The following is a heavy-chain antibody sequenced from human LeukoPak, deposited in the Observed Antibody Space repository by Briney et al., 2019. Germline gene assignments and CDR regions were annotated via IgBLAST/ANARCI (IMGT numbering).Heavy chain of an antibody. D-gene: IGHD3-22*01. Sequence: ASVKVSCKASGYTFTSFGISWVRQAPGQGLEWMGWISVYNGNTNYVQKFQDRVTMTTDTSTSTAYMELRSLRSDDTAVYYCARVQPHRIHYDNSDYPTRNDYWGQGTLVTVSS. J-gene: IGHJ4*02. CDR3: ARVQPHRIHYDNSDYPTRNDY. CDR2: ISVYNGNT. V-gene: IGHV1-18*01. CDR1: GYTFTSFG.